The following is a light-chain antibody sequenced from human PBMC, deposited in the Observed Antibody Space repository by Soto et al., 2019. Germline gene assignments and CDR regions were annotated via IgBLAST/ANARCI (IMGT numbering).Light chain of an antibody. CDR3: SSRTTSNPYV. J-gene: IGLJ1*01. V-gene: IGLV2-14*01. Sequence: QSALTQPASVSGSPGQSITISCTGTSSDIGAYNSVSWYQQHPGKAPKLMIYEVSNRPSGVSNRFSASKSGNMASLTISGLLAEDEADYYCSSRTTSNPYVFGTGTKVTVL. CDR1: SSDIGAYNS. CDR2: EVS.